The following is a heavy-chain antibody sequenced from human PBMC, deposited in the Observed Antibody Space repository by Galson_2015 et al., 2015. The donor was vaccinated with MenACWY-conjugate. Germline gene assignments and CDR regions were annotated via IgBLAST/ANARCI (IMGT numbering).Heavy chain of an antibody. CDR3: VREGGSAGHQEASGGFDI. J-gene: IGHJ3*02. D-gene: IGHD2-15*01. Sequence: SLRLSCAASGLNLAAHWMNWVRQAPGKGLEWVANIRQDGGDYNHVDAVKGRFTISRDNAKNSLYLQMNSLRAEDTAVYYCVREGGSAGHQEASGGFDIWGQGTMVTVSS. CDR1: GLNLAAHW. CDR2: IRQDGGDY. V-gene: IGHV3-7*03.